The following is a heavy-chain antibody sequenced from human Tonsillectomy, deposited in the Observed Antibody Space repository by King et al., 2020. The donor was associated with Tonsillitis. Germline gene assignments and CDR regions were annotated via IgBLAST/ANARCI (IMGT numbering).Heavy chain of an antibody. CDR3: AKETAPVGDY. CDR2: ISGSGGST. Sequence: VQLVESGGGLVQPGGSLRLSCAASGFTFSSYAMSWVRQAPGKGLEWVSGISGSGGSTFCADSGKGRFTISRDNSKNTLFLQMNSLRAGDTAVYYCAKETAPVGDYWGQGTLVTVSS. J-gene: IGHJ4*02. D-gene: IGHD5-18*01. V-gene: IGHV3-23*04. CDR1: GFTFSSYA.